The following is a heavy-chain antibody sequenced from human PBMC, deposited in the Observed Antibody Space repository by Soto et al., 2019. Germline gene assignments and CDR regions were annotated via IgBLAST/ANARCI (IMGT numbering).Heavy chain of an antibody. V-gene: IGHV1-69*13. CDR2: IIPIFGTA. J-gene: IGHJ6*02. D-gene: IGHD6-19*01. Sequence: SVKVSCKASGGTFSSYAISWVRQAPGQGLEWMGGIIPIFGTANYAQKFQGRVTITADESTSTAYMELSSLRSEDTAVYYCARDLIAVAGVEHGMDVWGQGTTVTVSS. CDR3: ARDLIAVAGVEHGMDV. CDR1: GGTFSSYA.